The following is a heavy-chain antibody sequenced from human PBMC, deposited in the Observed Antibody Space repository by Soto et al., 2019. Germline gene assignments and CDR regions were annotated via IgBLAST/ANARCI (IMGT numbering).Heavy chain of an antibody. CDR3: ARDRVSGDYYHDAFDI. J-gene: IGHJ3*02. Sequence: EVQLVESGGALVQPGGSLRLSCAASGFTFSTYSMNWVRQAPGKGLEWVSYISGSSRTVYYADSVKGRFTISRDNAKQSLSLQMNSPRAEDTAVYYCARDRVSGDYYHDAFDIWGQGTMVTVSS. D-gene: IGHD3-16*01. CDR2: ISGSSRTV. V-gene: IGHV3-48*01. CDR1: GFTFSTYS.